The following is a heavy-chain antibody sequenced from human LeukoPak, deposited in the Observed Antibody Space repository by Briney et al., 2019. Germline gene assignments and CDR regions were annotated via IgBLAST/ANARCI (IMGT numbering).Heavy chain of an antibody. Sequence: GGSLRLSCAASGFTFSSYAMSWVRQAPGKGLEWVSVISGGGGSTYYEDSVKGRFTISRDNSKNTLYLQMNSLRAEDTAVYYCAKEYCSNSVCHSLDYWGQGTLVTVSS. D-gene: IGHD2-8*01. V-gene: IGHV3-23*01. CDR2: ISGGGGST. CDR3: AKEYCSNSVCHSLDY. J-gene: IGHJ4*02. CDR1: GFTFSSYA.